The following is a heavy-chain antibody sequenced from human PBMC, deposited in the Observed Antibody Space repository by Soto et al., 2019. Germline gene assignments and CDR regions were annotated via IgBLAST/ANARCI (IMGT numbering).Heavy chain of an antibody. CDR2: INHSGST. V-gene: IGHV4-34*01. CDR3: ARGTSTVTTNWFDP. D-gene: IGHD4-17*01. J-gene: IGHJ5*02. Sequence: QVQLQQWGAGLLKPSETLSLTCAVYGGSFSGYYWSWIRQPPGKGLEWIGEINHSGSTNYNPSLNSRVTISVDTSKNQVSLKLSSVTAADTAVYYCARGTSTVTTNWFDPWGQGTLVTVSS. CDR1: GGSFSGYY.